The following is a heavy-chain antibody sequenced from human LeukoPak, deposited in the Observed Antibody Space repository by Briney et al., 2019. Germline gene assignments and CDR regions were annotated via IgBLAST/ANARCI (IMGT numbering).Heavy chain of an antibody. D-gene: IGHD3-22*01. CDR1: GFTFDDYG. V-gene: IGHV3-20*04. CDR2: INWNGRNV. J-gene: IGHJ3*02. Sequence: GGSLRLSCATSGFTFDDYGMNWVRQAPGKGLEWVSNINWNGRNVDYADSVKGRFTISRDKAMNSLHLQMNSLRAEDTAVYYCGRVRKQYYYYSSHHREAFDIWGQGTMVIVSS. CDR3: GRVRKQYYYYSSHHREAFDI.